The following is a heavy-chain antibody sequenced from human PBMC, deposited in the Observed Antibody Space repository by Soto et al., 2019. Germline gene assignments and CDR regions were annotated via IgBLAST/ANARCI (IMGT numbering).Heavy chain of an antibody. Sequence: GGSLRISFAASGFTFSTYAMSWFGQAPGKWLEWVPTISSNSAYIYYTDALRGRFTISRDNAKNSLHLQMNSLRAEDTAVYYCTREASLDSIARVRFDPWGPRTLVTV. V-gene: IGHV3-21*01. CDR1: GFTFSTYA. J-gene: IGHJ5*02. D-gene: IGHD2-21*01. CDR3: TREASLDSIARVRFDP. CDR2: ISSNSAYI.